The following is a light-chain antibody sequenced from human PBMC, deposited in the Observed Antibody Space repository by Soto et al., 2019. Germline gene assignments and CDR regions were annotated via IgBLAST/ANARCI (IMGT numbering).Light chain of an antibody. J-gene: IGLJ1*01. CDR2: DVS. Sequence: SSLTQPRSGSGSPRQSVTISCAGTSSDVGGYNYVSWYQQHPGKAPKLMIYDVSKRPSGVPDRFSGSKSGNTASLTISGLQAEDEADYYCCSYAGRYTYIFGTGTKVTV. V-gene: IGLV2-11*01. CDR3: CSYAGRYTYI. CDR1: SSDVGGYNY.